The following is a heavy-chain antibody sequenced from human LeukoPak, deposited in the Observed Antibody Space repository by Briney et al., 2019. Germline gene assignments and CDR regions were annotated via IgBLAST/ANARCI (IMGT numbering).Heavy chain of an antibody. CDR1: GGSISSSSYY. Sequence: PSETLSLTCTVSGGSISSSSYYWGWIRQPPGKGLEWIGSIYYSGSTYYNPSLKSRVTISVDTSKNQFSLKLSSVTAADTAVYYCAISYCSSTSCKPGAAFDIWGQGTMVTVSS. CDR2: IYYSGST. J-gene: IGHJ3*02. V-gene: IGHV4-39*07. D-gene: IGHD2-2*01. CDR3: AISYCSSTSCKPGAAFDI.